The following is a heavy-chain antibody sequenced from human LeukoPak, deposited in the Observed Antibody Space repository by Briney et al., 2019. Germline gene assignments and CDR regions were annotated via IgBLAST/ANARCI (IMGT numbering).Heavy chain of an antibody. D-gene: IGHD4/OR15-4a*01. CDR2: ISYDGSNK. J-gene: IGHJ4*02. CDR3: ARDDYLTRSD. CDR1: GFTFSSYA. Sequence: PGGSLRLSCAASGFTFSSYAMHWVRQAPGKGLEWVAVISYDGSNKYYADSVKGRFTISRDNSKNTLYLQMNSLRAEDTAVYYCARDDYLTRSDWGQGTLVTVSS. V-gene: IGHV3-30-3*01.